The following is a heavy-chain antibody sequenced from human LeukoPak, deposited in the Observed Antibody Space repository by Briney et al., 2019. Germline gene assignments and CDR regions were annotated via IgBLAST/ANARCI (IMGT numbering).Heavy chain of an antibody. CDR2: IYHSGST. J-gene: IGHJ3*02. V-gene: IGHV4-38-2*02. CDR1: GYSISSGYY. CDR3: ARHRGHYYDILTGYYTGLYAFDI. D-gene: IGHD3-9*01. Sequence: SETLSLTCTVSGYSISSGYYWGWIRQPPGKGLEWIGSIYHSGSTYYNPSLKSRVTISVDTSKNQFSLKLSSVTAADTAVYYCARHRGHYYDILTGYYTGLYAFDIWGQGTMVTVSS.